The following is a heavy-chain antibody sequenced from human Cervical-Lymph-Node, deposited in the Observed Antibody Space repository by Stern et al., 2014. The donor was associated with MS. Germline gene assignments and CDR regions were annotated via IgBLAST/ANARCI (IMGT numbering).Heavy chain of an antibody. Sequence: DQLVESGGGVVQPGRSLRLSCAASGFTFSSYGMHWVRQAPGKGLEWVAVIWYDGSNKYYADSVKGRFTISRDNSKNTLYLQMNSLRAEDTAVYYCARDTGTVGATDPSHYWGQGTLVTVSS. CDR1: GFTFSSYG. V-gene: IGHV3-33*01. CDR2: IWYDGSNK. J-gene: IGHJ4*02. D-gene: IGHD1-26*01. CDR3: ARDTGTVGATDPSHY.